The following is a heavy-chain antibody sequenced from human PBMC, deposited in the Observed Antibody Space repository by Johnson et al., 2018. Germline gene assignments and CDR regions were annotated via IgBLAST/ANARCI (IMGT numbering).Heavy chain of an antibody. CDR1: GFTFSNYG. Sequence: QVQLVQSGGGVVQPGRSLRLSCAASGFTFSNYGMHWVRQAPGKGLEWVTVISADGSKEYYADSVKGRFTISRDNSKNTLYLQMNSLRGEDTAMYYCAKDQNYFQYGMDVWGQGTTVTVSS. CDR3: AKDQNYFQYGMDV. V-gene: IGHV3-30*18. CDR2: ISADGSKE. J-gene: IGHJ6*02.